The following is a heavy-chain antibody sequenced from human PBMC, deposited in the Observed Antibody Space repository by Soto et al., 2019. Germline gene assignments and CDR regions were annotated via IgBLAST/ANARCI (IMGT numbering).Heavy chain of an antibody. CDR3: ARDPQGSYCYIDY. Sequence: GGSLRLSCAASGFTFSNHAIHWVRQAPGKGLEWVTIISKDGNSKHYADSVKGRFTISRDNSKNTLFLQMNSLRAEDTAVYYCARDPQGSYCYIDYWGQGTPVTVSS. CDR2: ISKDGNSK. CDR1: GFTFSNHA. D-gene: IGHD3-10*01. J-gene: IGHJ4*02. V-gene: IGHV3-30-3*01.